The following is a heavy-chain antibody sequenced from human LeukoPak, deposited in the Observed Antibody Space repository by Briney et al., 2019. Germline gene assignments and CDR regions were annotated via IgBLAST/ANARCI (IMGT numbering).Heavy chain of an antibody. Sequence: PGGSLRLSCAASGFTFSAYYMSWIRQAPGKGLEWVSYISSSGSTIYYADSVKGRFTISRDNAKNSLYLQMNSLRAEDTAVYYCARRYDSEHYYYYMDVWGKGTTVTVSS. J-gene: IGHJ6*03. CDR2: ISSSGSTI. CDR3: ARRYDSEHYYYYMDV. V-gene: IGHV3-11*04. D-gene: IGHD3-3*01. CDR1: GFTFSAYY.